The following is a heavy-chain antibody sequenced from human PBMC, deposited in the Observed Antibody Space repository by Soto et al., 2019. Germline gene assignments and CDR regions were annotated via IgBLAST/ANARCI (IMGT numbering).Heavy chain of an antibody. Sequence: VNRAWKISVSSQSVYFIHCVRQTTKKGLEWMGGFDPEDCETIYAQKFQGRVTMTEDTSTDTAYMELSSLRSEDTAVYYFATDTTTYDYESQARHVW. D-gene: IGHD4-17*01. CDR1: VSSQSVYF. V-gene: IGHV1-24*01. J-gene: IGHJ3*01. CDR2: FDPEDCET. CDR3: ATDTTTYDYESQARHV.